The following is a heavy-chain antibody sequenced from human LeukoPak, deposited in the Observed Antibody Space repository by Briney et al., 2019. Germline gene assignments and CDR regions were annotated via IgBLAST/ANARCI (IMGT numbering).Heavy chain of an antibody. V-gene: IGHV1-69*13. J-gene: IGHJ4*03. CDR3: AIGVRSNTSCDVVHVDY. CDR1: GGTFTSYA. Sequence: ASVKVCCTASGGTFTSYAISSVRRAPGQGLEWMGGIIPIFGTANSAKTFPGRVTITADGSTTTAYIELSSLRSEDTAGYYCAIGVRSNTSCDVVHVDYSGHGTPVSVSS. CDR2: IIPIFGTA. D-gene: IGHD2-2*01.